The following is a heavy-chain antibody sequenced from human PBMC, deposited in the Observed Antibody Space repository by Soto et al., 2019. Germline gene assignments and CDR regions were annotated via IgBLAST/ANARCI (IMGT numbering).Heavy chain of an antibody. V-gene: IGHV3-7*01. Sequence: GGSLRLSCAASGFTFSSYWMSWVRQAPGKGLEWVANIKRDGSEKYYVDSVKGRFTISRDNAKNSLYLQMNSLRAEDRAVYYCARVHYYGSGSYTAAFDIWGQGTMVTVSS. CDR2: IKRDGSEK. CDR3: ARVHYYGSGSYTAAFDI. CDR1: GFTFSSYW. D-gene: IGHD3-10*01. J-gene: IGHJ3*02.